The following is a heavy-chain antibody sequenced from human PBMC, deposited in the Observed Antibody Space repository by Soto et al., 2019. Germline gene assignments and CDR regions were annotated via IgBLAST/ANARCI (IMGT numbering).Heavy chain of an antibody. CDR2: ISGGGGGT. D-gene: IGHD6-13*01. J-gene: IGHJ4*02. CDR1: GFAFSLYA. CDR3: AKDAEQQLVGYYFDC. Sequence: PGGSLRLSCATSGFAFSLYAMSWVRQAPGKGLEWVSSISGGGGGTYYADSVKGRLTISRDNSKNTLYLQMNSLRAEDTAVYYCAKDAEQQLVGYYFDCWGQGTLVTVSS. V-gene: IGHV3-23*01.